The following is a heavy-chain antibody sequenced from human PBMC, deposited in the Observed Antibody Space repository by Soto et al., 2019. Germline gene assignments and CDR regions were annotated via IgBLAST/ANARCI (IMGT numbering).Heavy chain of an antibody. J-gene: IGHJ6*02. CDR1: GYTFTSYD. V-gene: IGHV1-8*01. CDR2: MNPNSGNT. CDR3: ARERTGTTSMDV. D-gene: IGHD1-1*01. Sequence: QVQLVQSGAEVKKPGASVKVSCKASGYTFTSYDINWVRQATGQGLEWMGWMNPNSGNTGYAQKYQGRVTNTRNTPINTAYMELSSLRSEDTAVYYCARERTGTTSMDVWGQGTTVTVSS.